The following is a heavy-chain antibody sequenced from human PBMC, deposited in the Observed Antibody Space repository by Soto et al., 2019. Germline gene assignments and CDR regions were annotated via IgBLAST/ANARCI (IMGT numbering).Heavy chain of an antibody. D-gene: IGHD5-18*01. V-gene: IGHV3-30-3*01. CDR2: ISYDGSNK. CDR1: GFTFSSYA. J-gene: IGHJ4*02. CDR3: AREGVGPGDTAMVFDY. Sequence: GGSLRLSCAASGFTFSSYAMHWVRQAPGKGLEWVAVISYDGSNKYYADSVKGRFTISRDNSKNTLYLQMNSLRAEDTAVYYCAREGVGPGDTAMVFDYWGQGTLVTVSS.